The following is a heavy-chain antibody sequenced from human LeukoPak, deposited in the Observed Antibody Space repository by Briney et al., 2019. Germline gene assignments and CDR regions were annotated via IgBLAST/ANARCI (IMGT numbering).Heavy chain of an antibody. J-gene: IGHJ6*02. CDR3: ARDLSLVRGASRYYYYYYGMDV. CDR1: GGTFSSYA. V-gene: IGHV1-69*13. Sequence: ASVKVSCKASGGTFSSYAISWVRQAPGQGLEWMGGIIPIFGTANYAQKFQGRVTITADESTSTAYMELSSLRSEDTAVYYCARDLSLVRGASRYYYYYYGMDVWGQGTTVTVSS. D-gene: IGHD3-10*01. CDR2: IIPIFGTA.